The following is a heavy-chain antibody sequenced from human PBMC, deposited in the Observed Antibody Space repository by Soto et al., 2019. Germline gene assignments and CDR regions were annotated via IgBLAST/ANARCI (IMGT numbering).Heavy chain of an antibody. CDR3: ARDHPHSNWNNFYTNNRFDP. Sequence: ASVKVSCKASGYPFTRSAIHWLRQAPGQRLEWMGCINAGNHHTKYSQKFQGRVSITTDTSASTVFMDLSSLTSEDTAVYYCARDHPHSNWNNFYTNNRFDPWGQGTLVTVSS. J-gene: IGHJ5*02. D-gene: IGHD3-16*01. CDR2: INAGNHHT. V-gene: IGHV1-3*01. CDR1: GYPFTRSA.